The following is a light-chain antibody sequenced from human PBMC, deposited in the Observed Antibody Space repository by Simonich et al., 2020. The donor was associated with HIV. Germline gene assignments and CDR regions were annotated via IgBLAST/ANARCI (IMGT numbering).Light chain of an antibody. CDR1: NSNIGTNT. CDR3: CSYAGSHTFV. J-gene: IGLJ2*01. Sequence: QSVLTQPPSASGTPGQRVTISCSANNSNIGTNTVNWYQQLPGTTPKLLIYSNHLRPSGVPDRFSGSKSGNTASLTISGLQAEDEADYYCCSYAGSHTFVFGGGTKLTVL. V-gene: IGLV1-44*01. CDR2: SNH.